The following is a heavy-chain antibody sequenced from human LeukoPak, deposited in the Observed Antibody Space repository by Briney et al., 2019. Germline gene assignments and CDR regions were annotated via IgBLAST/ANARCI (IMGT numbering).Heavy chain of an antibody. CDR3: ARQTYYDFWSVGAMDV. D-gene: IGHD3-3*01. V-gene: IGHV4-39*01. J-gene: IGHJ6*02. Sequence: KTSETLSLTCTVSGGSISSGGYYWSWIRQHPGKGLEWIGGIYYTGNTYYNPSLKSRVTISVDTSKNQFSVKLSSVTAADTAMYYCARQTYYDFWSVGAMDVWGQGTTVTVSS. CDR1: GGSISSGGYY. CDR2: IYYTGNT.